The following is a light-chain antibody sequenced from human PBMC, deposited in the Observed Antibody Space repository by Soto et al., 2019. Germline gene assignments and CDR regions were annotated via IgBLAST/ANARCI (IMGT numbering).Light chain of an antibody. CDR1: SSNIGSNT. CDR3: AAWDDSLNGYV. V-gene: IGLV1-44*01. J-gene: IGLJ1*01. CDR2: SNN. Sequence: QAVVTQPPSASGTPGQRVTISCSGSSSNIGSNTANWYQQLPGTAPKLLIYSNNQRPSGVPDRFSGSKSGTSASLAISGLQSEDEADYYCAAWDDSLNGYVFGTGTKLTVL.